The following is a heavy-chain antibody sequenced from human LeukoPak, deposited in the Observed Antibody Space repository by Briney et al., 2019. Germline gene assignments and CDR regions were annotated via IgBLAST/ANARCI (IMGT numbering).Heavy chain of an antibody. J-gene: IGHJ5*02. V-gene: IGHV4-34*01. Sequence: SETLSLTCAVYGGSFSGYYWSWIRQPPGKGLEWVAEINDNGGTNYNPSLKSRVITSVDTSTNQFSLKMNSVTAADTAVYYCARKIASQGDNRFDPWGQGILVTVSS. CDR2: INDNGGT. CDR1: GGSFSGYY. D-gene: IGHD2-2*01. CDR3: ARKIASQGDNRFDP.